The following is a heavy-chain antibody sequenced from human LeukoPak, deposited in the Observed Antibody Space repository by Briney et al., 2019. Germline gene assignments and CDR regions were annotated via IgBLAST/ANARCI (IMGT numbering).Heavy chain of an antibody. V-gene: IGHV3-23*01. D-gene: IGHD3-10*01. CDR2: ISGNGDST. J-gene: IGHJ4*02. CDR3: ARGRGSYSLDY. CDR1: GFTLSSYA. Sequence: GGSLSLSCAASGFTLSSYAMSWVRQAPGKGLEWVSAISGNGDSTYYADSVKGRLTISRDNSKNTLYLQMNSLRAEDTAVYNCARGRGSYSLDYWGQGTLVTVSS.